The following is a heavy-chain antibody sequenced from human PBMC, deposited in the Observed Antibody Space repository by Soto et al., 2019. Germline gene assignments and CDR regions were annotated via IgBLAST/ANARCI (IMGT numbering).Heavy chain of an antibody. CDR2: INSDGSST. CDR3: ARAAGYDILTGYDPFDY. V-gene: IGHV3-74*01. J-gene: IGHJ4*02. D-gene: IGHD3-9*01. CDR1: GFTFSSYW. Sequence: GGSLKLSCAASGFTFSSYWMHWVRQAPGKGLVWVSRINSDGSSTSYADSVKGRFTISRDNAKNTLYLQMNSLRAEDTAVYYCARAAGYDILTGYDPFDYWGQGT.